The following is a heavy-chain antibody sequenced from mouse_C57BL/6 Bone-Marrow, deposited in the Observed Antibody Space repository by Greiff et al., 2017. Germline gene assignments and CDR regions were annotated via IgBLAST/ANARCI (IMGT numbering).Heavy chain of an antibody. CDR1: GYAFSSSW. J-gene: IGHJ2*01. Sequence: VKLQESGPELVKPGASVKISCKASGYAFSSSWMNWVKQRPGTGLEWIGRIYPGDGDTNYNGKFKGKATLTADKSSSTAYMQLSSLTSEDSAVYFCARWDYGIYFDYWGQGTTLTVSS. V-gene: IGHV1-82*01. D-gene: IGHD1-2*01. CDR3: ARWDYGIYFDY. CDR2: IYPGDGDT.